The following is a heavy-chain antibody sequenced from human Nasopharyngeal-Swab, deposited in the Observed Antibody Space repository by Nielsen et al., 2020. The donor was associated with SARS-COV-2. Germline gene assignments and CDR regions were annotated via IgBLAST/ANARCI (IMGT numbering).Heavy chain of an antibody. D-gene: IGHD3-9*01. CDR1: GYTFTSYD. V-gene: IGHV1-8*01. CDR2: MNPNSGNT. J-gene: IGHJ4*02. Sequence: ASVRVSCKASGYTFTSYDINWVRQATGQGLEWMGWMNPNSGNTGYAQKFQGRVTITADESTSTAYMELSSLRSEDTAVYYCARAGSSYYDILTGVYYFDYWGQGTLVTVSS. CDR3: ARAGSSYYDILTGVYYFDY.